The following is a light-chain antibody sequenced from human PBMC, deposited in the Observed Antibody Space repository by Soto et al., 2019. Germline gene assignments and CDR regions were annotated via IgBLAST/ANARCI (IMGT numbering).Light chain of an antibody. V-gene: IGKV3-20*01. Sequence: EILLTQSPGTLSLSPGQRAILSCRASQSLSSDFLAWYQQKPGQPPRLIIYGASNRATGVPDRFSGSGSGTDFTLTISRLEPEDFAVYFCQHYDTSPPPRFGQGTKVDVK. CDR3: QHYDTSPPPR. CDR2: GAS. CDR1: QSLSSDF. J-gene: IGKJ1*01.